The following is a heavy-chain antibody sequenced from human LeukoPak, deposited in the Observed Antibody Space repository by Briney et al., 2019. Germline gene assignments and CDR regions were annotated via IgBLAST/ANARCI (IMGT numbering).Heavy chain of an antibody. Sequence: GGSLRLSCTASGFTFGDYAMTWVRQAPGKGLEWVGFIRSKVYGGTPEYAASVKGRFTISRDDSKNTLYLQMNSLKTEDTAVYYCTTGTSGWYSNYYYYYMDVWGKGTTVTVSS. J-gene: IGHJ6*03. V-gene: IGHV3-49*04. CDR1: GFTFGDYA. D-gene: IGHD6-19*01. CDR3: TTGTSGWYSNYYYYYMDV. CDR2: IRSKVYGGTP.